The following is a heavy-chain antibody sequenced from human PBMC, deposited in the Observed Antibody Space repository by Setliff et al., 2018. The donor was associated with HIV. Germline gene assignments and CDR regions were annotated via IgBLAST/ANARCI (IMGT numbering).Heavy chain of an antibody. D-gene: IGHD2-15*01. Sequence: SVKVSCKASGDTFNSEVITWVRQAPGQGLEWMGGILPMSGTTKYAEKFQGRLTITSDKSTNLVYMEMTSLRSEDTAVYYCAKADPRTTLGFCSGGNCYTGQFFYAMDVWGQGTTVTVSS. CDR2: ILPMSGTT. V-gene: IGHV1-69*06. CDR3: AKADPRTTLGFCSGGNCYTGQFFYAMDV. J-gene: IGHJ6*02. CDR1: GDTFNSEV.